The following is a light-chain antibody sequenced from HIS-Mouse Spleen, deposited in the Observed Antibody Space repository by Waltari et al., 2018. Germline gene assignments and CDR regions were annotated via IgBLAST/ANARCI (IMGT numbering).Light chain of an antibody. CDR2: QDS. V-gene: IGLV3-1*01. Sequence: SYELTQPPSVSVSPGQTASITCSGDKLGDKYACWYQQKPGQSPVLVIYQDSKRPSGIPERFSGPNSGNTATLTISGTQAMDEADYYCQAWDSSTYVFGTGTNVTVL. J-gene: IGLJ1*01. CDR1: KLGDKY. CDR3: QAWDSSTYV.